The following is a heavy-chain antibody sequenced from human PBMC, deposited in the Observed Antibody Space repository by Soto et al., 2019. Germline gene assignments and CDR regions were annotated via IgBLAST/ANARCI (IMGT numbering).Heavy chain of an antibody. CDR3: ARDSEHNQLGAEYFQH. Sequence: GGSLRLSCAASGFTFSDYYMSWIRQAPGKGLEWVSYISSSGSTIYYADSVKGRFTISRDNAKNSLYLQMNSLRAEDTAVYYCARDSEHNQLGAEYFQHWGQGTLVTVSS. J-gene: IGHJ1*01. V-gene: IGHV3-11*01. CDR1: GFTFSDYY. D-gene: IGHD1-1*01. CDR2: ISSSGSTI.